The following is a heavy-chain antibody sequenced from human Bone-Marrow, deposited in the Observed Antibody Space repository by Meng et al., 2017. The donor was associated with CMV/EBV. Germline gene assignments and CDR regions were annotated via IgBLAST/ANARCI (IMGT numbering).Heavy chain of an antibody. CDR3: AREITIFGVVIMRYDAFDI. J-gene: IGHJ3*02. V-gene: IGHV3-30*04. CDR1: GFIFSSYS. CDR2: VSYDGGFK. D-gene: IGHD3-3*01. Sequence: GGSLRLSCAASGFIFSSYSIHWVRQAPGKGLEWVAAVSYDGGFKKYADSVEGRFTISRDNSKNTLYLQMNSLRAEDTAVYYCAREITIFGVVIMRYDAFDIWGQGTMVTVS.